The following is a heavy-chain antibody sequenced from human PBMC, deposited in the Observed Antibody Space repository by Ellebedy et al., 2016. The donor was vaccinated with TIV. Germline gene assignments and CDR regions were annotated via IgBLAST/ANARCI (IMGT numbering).Heavy chain of an antibody. CDR2: ISYDGSNK. CDR1: GFTFSSYG. Sequence: GESLKISCAASGFTFSSYGMHWVRQAPGKGLEWVAVISYDGSNKYYADSVKGRFTISRDNSKNTLYLQMNSLRAEDTAVYYCARDSGVAIMRYFDYWGQGTLVTVSS. D-gene: IGHD5-24*01. V-gene: IGHV3-30*03. J-gene: IGHJ4*02. CDR3: ARDSGVAIMRYFDY.